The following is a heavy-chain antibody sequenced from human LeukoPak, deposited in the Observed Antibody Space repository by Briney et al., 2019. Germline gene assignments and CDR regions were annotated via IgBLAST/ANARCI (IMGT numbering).Heavy chain of an antibody. V-gene: IGHV1-69*01. CDR3: ARDLRTWSNYSYYYYMDV. CDR1: GGTFSSYA. J-gene: IGHJ6*03. D-gene: IGHD4-11*01. CDR2: IIPIFGTA. Sequence: GASVKVSCKASGGTFSSYAISWVRQAPGQGLEWMGGIIPIFGTANYAQKFQGRVTITADESTSTAYMGLSSLRSEDTAVYYCARDLRTWSNYSYYYYMDVWGKGTTVTVSS.